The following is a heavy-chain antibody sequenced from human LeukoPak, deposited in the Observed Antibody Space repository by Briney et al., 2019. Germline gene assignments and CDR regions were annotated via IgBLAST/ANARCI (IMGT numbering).Heavy chain of an antibody. Sequence: AAVTVSFMPSVYTFTTYGITWVGQAPGQGREWLGWISAYNGNTNYAQKPQGRVTMTTDTSTSTDYMELRSRNSDDSAVYYWARALVDGYKELGYWGQGTLVTVSS. V-gene: IGHV1-18*01. J-gene: IGHJ4*02. CDR3: ARALVDGYKELGY. CDR2: ISAYNGNT. CDR1: VYTFTTYG. D-gene: IGHD5-24*01.